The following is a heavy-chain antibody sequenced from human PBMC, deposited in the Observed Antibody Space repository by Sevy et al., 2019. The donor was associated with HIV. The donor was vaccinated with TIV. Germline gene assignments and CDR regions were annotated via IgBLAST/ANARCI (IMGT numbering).Heavy chain of an antibody. V-gene: IGHV3-7*01. CDR2: IKQDGSVR. J-gene: IGHJ4*02. CDR3: VRAIAADGSF. D-gene: IGHD6-13*01. Sequence: GGSLRLSCAVSGFTFTNAAMTWVRQAPGKGLEWVANIKQDGSVRYYVDSVKGRFTISRDNARNLVYLQMNSLRVEDTALYYCVRAIAADGSFWGQGTLVTVSS. CDR1: GFTFTNAA.